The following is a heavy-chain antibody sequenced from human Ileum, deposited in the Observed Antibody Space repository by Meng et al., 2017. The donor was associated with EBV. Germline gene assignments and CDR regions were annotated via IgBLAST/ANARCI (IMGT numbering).Heavy chain of an antibody. CDR1: GFSLSPSGVG. D-gene: IGHD3-22*01. CDR2: IYWDDDK. V-gene: IGHV2-5*02. Sequence: QITLKESGXMLVKXXXTFTLTCXFSGFSLSPSGVGVGWIRQPPGKALEWLALIYWDDDKRYSPSLKSRLTITKDTSKNQVVLTMTNMDPVDTATYYCTHRPMTSAYYYFDYWGHGTMVTVSS. J-gene: IGHJ4*01. CDR3: THRPMTSAYYYFDY.